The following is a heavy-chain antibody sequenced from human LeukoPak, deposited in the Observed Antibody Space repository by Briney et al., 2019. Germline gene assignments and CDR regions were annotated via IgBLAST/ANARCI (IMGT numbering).Heavy chain of an antibody. J-gene: IGHJ4*02. D-gene: IGHD1-7*01. V-gene: IGHV3-23*01. CDR3: AKDPDGITGTTLKDY. Sequence: GGSLRLSCAASGFTFSSYAMSWVRQAPGKGLEWVSAISGSGGSTYYADSVKGRFTISRDNSKNTLYLQMNSLRAEDTAVYYCAKDPDGITGTTLKDYWGQGTLVTVSS. CDR2: ISGSGGST. CDR1: GFTFSSYA.